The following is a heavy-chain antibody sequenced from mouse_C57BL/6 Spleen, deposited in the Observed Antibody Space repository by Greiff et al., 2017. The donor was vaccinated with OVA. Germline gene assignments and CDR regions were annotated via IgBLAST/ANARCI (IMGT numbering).Heavy chain of an antibody. CDR2: IDPSDSET. Sequence: QVQLQQPGAELVRPGSSVKLSCKASGYTFTSYWMHWVKQRPIQGLEWIGNIDPSDSETHYNQKFKDKATLTVDKSSSTAYMQLSSLTSEDSAVYYCARKMRYDGYYFDYWGQGTTLTVSS. J-gene: IGHJ2*01. V-gene: IGHV1-52*01. D-gene: IGHD2-12*01. CDR1: GYTFTSYW. CDR3: ARKMRYDGYYFDY.